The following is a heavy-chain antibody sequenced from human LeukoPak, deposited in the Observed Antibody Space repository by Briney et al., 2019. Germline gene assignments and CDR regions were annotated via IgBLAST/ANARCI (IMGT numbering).Heavy chain of an antibody. Sequence: PSETLSLTCTVAGGSVKNFYWSWIRQSPGKGLECLGYIYNNGNNNYNASLKSRVIMSIDTSKNQFSLKVTSVTAADTAIYYCARVLRGAYCGGDCNRLDYWGQGMLVIVSS. J-gene: IGHJ4*02. CDR3: ARVLRGAYCGGDCNRLDY. CDR1: GGSVKNFY. CDR2: IYNNGNN. D-gene: IGHD2-21*02. V-gene: IGHV4-59*02.